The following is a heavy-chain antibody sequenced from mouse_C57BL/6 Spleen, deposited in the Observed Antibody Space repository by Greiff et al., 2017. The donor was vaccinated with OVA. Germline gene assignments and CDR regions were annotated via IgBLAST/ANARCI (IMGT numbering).Heavy chain of an antibody. CDR2: ISGGGGNT. D-gene: IGHD6-5*01. CDR3: ARSYDYDAMDY. Sequence: EVHLVESGGGLVKPGGSLKLSCAASGFTFSSYTMSWVRQTPEKRLEWVATISGGGGNTYYPDSVKGRFTISRDNAKNTLYLQMSSLRSEDTALYYCARSYDYDAMDYWGQGTSVTVSS. V-gene: IGHV5-9*01. J-gene: IGHJ4*01. CDR1: GFTFSSYT.